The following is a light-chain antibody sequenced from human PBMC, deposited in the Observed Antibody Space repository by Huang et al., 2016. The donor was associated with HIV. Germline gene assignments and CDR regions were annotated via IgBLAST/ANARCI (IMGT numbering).Light chain of an antibody. J-gene: IGKJ4*01. CDR2: VTS. CDR1: QSITKNY. CDR3: HQYGSSPLT. V-gene: IGKV3D-20*01. Sequence: EIVLTQSPATLSLSPGERTTLSCGASQSITKNYLAWYQQKPGLAPRLLVYVTSARAPGIPDSFSGGGSGTDFTLTINRLEPEYFAVYYCHQYGSSPLTFGGGTKVEIK.